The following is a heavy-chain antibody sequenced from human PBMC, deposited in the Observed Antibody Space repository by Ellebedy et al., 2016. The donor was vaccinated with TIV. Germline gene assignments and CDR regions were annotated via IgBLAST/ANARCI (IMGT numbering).Heavy chain of an antibody. V-gene: IGHV5-10-1*01. CDR3: ARLYYYDSSGYYYRLAADHIDY. Sequence: GESLKISCKGSGYSFTSYWISWVRQMPGKGLEWMGRIDPSDSYTNYSPSFQGHVAISADKSISTAYLQWSSLKASDTAMYYCARLYYYDSSGYYYRLAADHIDYWGQGTLVTVSS. CDR2: IDPSDSYT. J-gene: IGHJ4*02. D-gene: IGHD3-22*01. CDR1: GYSFTSYW.